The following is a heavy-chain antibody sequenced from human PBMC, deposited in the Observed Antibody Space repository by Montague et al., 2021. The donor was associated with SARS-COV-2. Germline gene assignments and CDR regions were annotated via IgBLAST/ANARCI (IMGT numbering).Heavy chain of an antibody. CDR2: IYHSGST. CDR3: VYRDYYYYYGMDV. Sequence: SETLSLTCAVSGGSFSSSNWWSWVRQPPGKGLEWIGKIYHSGSTNYNPSLKSRATLTEDKSKNQFSLKLSSVIAADTAVYYCVYRDYYYYYGMDVWGQGTTVTVSS. D-gene: IGHD5-12*01. V-gene: IGHV4-4*02. J-gene: IGHJ6*02. CDR1: GGSFSSSNW.